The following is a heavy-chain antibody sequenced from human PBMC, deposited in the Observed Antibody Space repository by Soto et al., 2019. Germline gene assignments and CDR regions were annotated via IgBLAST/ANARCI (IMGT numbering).Heavy chain of an antibody. V-gene: IGHV1-3*01. CDR2: INAGNGNT. CDR3: ARVSGWYFLDY. D-gene: IGHD6-19*01. Sequence: ASVKVSCKASGYTFSSYAIHWVRQAPGQGLEWMGWINAGNGNTKYSQKFQGRVTFTRDTSASTAYMELSSLRSEDTAVYYCARVSGWYFLDYWGQGTLVTVSS. CDR1: GYTFSSYA. J-gene: IGHJ4*02.